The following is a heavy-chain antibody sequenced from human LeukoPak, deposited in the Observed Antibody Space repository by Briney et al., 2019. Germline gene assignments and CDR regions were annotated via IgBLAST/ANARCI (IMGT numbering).Heavy chain of an antibody. CDR2: IYHNGRT. D-gene: IGHD3-10*01. CDR1: GGSITSHDW. Sequence: SGTLSLTCAVSGGSITSHDWWGWVRPPPGKGLEWIGEIYHNGRTNYSPSLKSRVTISVDKSKNQFSLKLTSVTAADTAVYYCAKRPVRGIPNWFDPWGQGSLVTVSS. CDR3: AKRPVRGIPNWFDP. J-gene: IGHJ5*02. V-gene: IGHV4-4*02.